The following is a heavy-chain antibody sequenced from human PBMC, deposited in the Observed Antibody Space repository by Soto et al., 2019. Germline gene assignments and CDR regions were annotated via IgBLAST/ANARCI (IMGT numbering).Heavy chain of an antibody. J-gene: IGHJ3*02. V-gene: IGHV5-51*01. Sequence: GESLKISCKGSGYSFTSYWIGWVRQMPGKGLEWMGIIYPGDSDTRYSPSFQGQVTISADKSISTAYLQWSSLKASDTAMYYCATMTYSSGWYPVGDAFDIWGQGTMVTVSS. CDR3: ATMTYSSGWYPVGDAFDI. CDR1: GYSFTSYW. CDR2: IYPGDSDT. D-gene: IGHD6-19*01.